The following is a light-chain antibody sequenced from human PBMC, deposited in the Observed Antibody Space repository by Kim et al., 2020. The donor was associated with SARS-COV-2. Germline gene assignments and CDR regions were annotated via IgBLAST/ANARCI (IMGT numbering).Light chain of an antibody. Sequence: VSPVQTASISCFGDKLVDKYVCWYQQKPGQSPVLVISQDTKRPSGIPERFSGSNSGNAATLTISGTQPMDEADYYCQTWDSRNYVFGTGTKVTVL. V-gene: IGLV3-1*01. CDR3: QTWDSRNYV. J-gene: IGLJ1*01. CDR2: QDT. CDR1: KLVDKY.